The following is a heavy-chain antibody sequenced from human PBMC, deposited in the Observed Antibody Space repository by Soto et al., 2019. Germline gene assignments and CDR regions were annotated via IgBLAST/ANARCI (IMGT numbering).Heavy chain of an antibody. CDR1: GFTFNGAW. V-gene: IGHV3-15*07. D-gene: IGHD3-16*01. Sequence: GESLKISCAASGFTFNGAWMNWVRQGPGKGLEWVGRVKSKVDGETIDYAAPVKGRFTISRDDSRNTVYLQMNSLSTEDTAMYYCSADLPDWGAYAFDYWGQGALVTVSS. CDR2: VKSKVDGETI. J-gene: IGHJ4*02. CDR3: SADLPDWGAYAFDY.